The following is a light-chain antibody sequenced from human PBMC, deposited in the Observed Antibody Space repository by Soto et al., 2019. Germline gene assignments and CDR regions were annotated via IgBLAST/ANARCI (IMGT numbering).Light chain of an antibody. Sequence: EIVLTQSPGTLSLSPGERATLSCRASQSVSNNYLAWYQQKPGLAPRLLIYDASSRATGISDRFSGSGSGTDFTLTISRLEPEDFAVYYCQQYGSSPSFGGGTKVDIK. V-gene: IGKV3D-20*01. J-gene: IGKJ4*01. CDR2: DAS. CDR3: QQYGSSPS. CDR1: QSVSNNY.